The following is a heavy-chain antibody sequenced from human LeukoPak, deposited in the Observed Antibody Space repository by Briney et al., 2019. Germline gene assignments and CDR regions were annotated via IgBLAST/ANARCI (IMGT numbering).Heavy chain of an antibody. D-gene: IGHD3-22*01. CDR1: GDSVSSNSAA. Sequence: SQTLSLTCAISGDSVSSNSAAWTWIRQSPSRGLEWLGRTYYRSKWYNDYAVSVKSRITINPDTSKNQFSLQLNSVTPEDTAVYYCARDRWYYDTPSDDAFDIWGQGTMVTVSS. J-gene: IGHJ3*02. V-gene: IGHV6-1*01. CDR3: ARDRWYYDTPSDDAFDI. CDR2: TYYRSKWYN.